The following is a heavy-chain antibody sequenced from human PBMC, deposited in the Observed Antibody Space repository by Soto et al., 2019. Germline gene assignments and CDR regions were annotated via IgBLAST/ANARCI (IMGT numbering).Heavy chain of an antibody. CDR3: TRGPNIRFLEWLFPPIKDYYYGMDV. CDR2: INHSGST. V-gene: IGHV4-34*01. D-gene: IGHD3-3*01. J-gene: IGHJ6*02. CDR1: GGSFSGYY. Sequence: PSETLSLTCAVYGGSFSGYYWSWIRQPPGKGLEWIGEINHSGSTNYNPSLKSRVTITVDTSKNQFSLKLSSVTAADTAVYYCTRGPNIRFLEWLFPPIKDYYYGMDVWGQGTTVTVSS.